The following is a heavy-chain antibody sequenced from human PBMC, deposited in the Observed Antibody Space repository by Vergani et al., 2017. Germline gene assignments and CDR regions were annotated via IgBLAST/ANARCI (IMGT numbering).Heavy chain of an antibody. J-gene: IGHJ6*02. CDR1: GFPFSNAW. D-gene: IGHD3-10*01. CDR2: IKSKTDGGTT. V-gene: IGHV3-15*01. CDR3: TTPTGNYYYGMDV. Sequence: EVQLVESGGGLVKPGGSLRLSCAASGFPFSNAWMSWVRQAPGKGLEWVGRIKSKTDGGTTDYAAPVKGRFTISRDDSKNTLYLQMNSLKTEDTAVYYCTTPTGNYYYGMDVWGQGTTVTVSS.